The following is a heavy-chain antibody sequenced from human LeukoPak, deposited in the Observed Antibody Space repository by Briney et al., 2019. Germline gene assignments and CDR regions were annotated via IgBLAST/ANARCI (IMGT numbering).Heavy chain of an antibody. CDR3: ARPRAYDSRDLDY. D-gene: IGHD3-16*01. V-gene: IGHV3-74*01. CDR2: LDTDGTDT. CDR1: GFNFRGYG. Sequence: GGSLRLSCAASGFNFRGYGMHWVRQAPGKGLVWVSRLDTDGTDTAYADSVKGRFTISRDNAKNTLYLQMNSLRAEDTAVYYCARPRAYDSRDLDYWGQGTLVTVSS. J-gene: IGHJ4*02.